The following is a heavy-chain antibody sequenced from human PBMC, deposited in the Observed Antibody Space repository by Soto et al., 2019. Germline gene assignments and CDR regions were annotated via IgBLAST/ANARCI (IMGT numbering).Heavy chain of an antibody. D-gene: IGHD5-12*01. CDR1: GFTVSSNY. CDR3: ARGLYSGWHYFDY. CDR2: IYNGGST. J-gene: IGHJ4*02. V-gene: IGHV3-66*01. Sequence: GGSLRLSCAASGFTVSSNYMSWVRQAPGKGLEWVSVIYNGGSTYYADSVKGRFTISRDNSKNTLYLQMNSLRAEDTAVYYCARGLYSGWHYFDYWGQGTLVTVSS.